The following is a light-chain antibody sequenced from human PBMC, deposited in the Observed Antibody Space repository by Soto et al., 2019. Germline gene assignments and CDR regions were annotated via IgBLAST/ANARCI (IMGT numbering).Light chain of an antibody. J-gene: IGKJ3*01. V-gene: IGKV3-20*01. CDR3: QQYGSSPVI. CDR2: GAS. Sequence: EIVLTQSPGTLSLSPGERATLSCRASQSVSSSYLAWYQQNPGQAPGLLIYGASSRATGISDRFSGSGSGTDFTLTISRLEPEDFAVYYCQQYGSSPVIFGPGTKVDIK. CDR1: QSVSSSY.